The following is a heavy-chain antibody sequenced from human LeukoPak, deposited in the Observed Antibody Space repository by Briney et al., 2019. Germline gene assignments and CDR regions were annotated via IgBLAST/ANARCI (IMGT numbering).Heavy chain of an antibody. V-gene: IGHV1-2*02. Sequence: ASVKVSCKASGYTFTGYYMHWVRQAPGQGLEWMGWINPNSGGTNYAQKFRGRVTMTRDTSISTAYMELSRLRSDDTAVYYCARGGPSRTSCLDYWGQGTLVTVSS. CDR2: INPNSGGT. D-gene: IGHD2-2*01. CDR1: GYTFTGYY. CDR3: ARGGPSRTSCLDY. J-gene: IGHJ4*02.